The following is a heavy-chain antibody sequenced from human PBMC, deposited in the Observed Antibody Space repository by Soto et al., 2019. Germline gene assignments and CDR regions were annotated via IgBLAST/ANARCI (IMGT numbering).Heavy chain of an antibody. CDR2: ISYDGSNK. V-gene: IGHV3-30*03. CDR1: GFTFSSYG. D-gene: IGHD2-2*02. J-gene: IGHJ5*02. CDR3: ARVTFDCSSTSCYSQGLEYWFDP. Sequence: QVQLVESGGGVVQPGRSLRLSCAASGFTFSSYGMHWVRQAPGKGLEWVAVISYDGSNKYYADSVKGRFTISRDNSKNTLYLQMNSLRAEDTAVYYCARVTFDCSSTSCYSQGLEYWFDPWGQGTLVTVSS.